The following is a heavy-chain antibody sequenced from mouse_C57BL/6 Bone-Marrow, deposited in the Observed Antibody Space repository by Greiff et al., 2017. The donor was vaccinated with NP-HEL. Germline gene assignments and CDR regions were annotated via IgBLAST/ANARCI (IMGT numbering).Heavy chain of an antibody. CDR3: ARVTTVVAPYFDY. V-gene: IGHV1-52*01. CDR2: IDPSDSET. D-gene: IGHD1-1*01. CDR1: GYTFTSYW. Sequence: QVQLQQSGAEPVRPGSSVKLSCKASGYTFTSYWMHWVKQRPIQGLEWIGNIDPSDSETHYNQKFKDKATLTVDKSSSTAYMQLSSLTSEDSAVYYCARVTTVVAPYFDYWGQGTTLTVSS. J-gene: IGHJ2*01.